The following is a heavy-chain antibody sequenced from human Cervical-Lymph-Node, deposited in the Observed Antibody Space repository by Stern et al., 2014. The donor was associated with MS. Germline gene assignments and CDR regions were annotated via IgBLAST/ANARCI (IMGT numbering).Heavy chain of an antibody. CDR3: ARDGRCTSAVCPYFYYYTMDV. Sequence: VQLVESGSEVKQPGSSVKVSCKASGYTFTNYGFSWVRQAPGQGLEWMGWISANNGNTNFAQKFQGRVTMSTDTSTSTAYMELRSLRSDDTAVYYCARDGRCTSAVCPYFYYYTMDVWGQGTTVTVSS. CDR1: GYTFTNYG. V-gene: IGHV1-18*01. J-gene: IGHJ6*02. CDR2: ISANNGNT. D-gene: IGHD2-8*01.